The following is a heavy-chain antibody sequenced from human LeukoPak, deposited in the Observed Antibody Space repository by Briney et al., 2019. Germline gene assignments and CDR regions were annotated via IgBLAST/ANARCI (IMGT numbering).Heavy chain of an antibody. CDR3: ARGFDGNFDY. V-gene: IGHV3-20*04. CDR2: INWNGDNT. Sequence: GGSLRLSCAASGFTFDDYGMSWVRQAPGKGLEWVSGINWNGDNTDYADSVKGRFTISRDNAKNSLYLQMNSLRAEDTALYYCARGFDGNFDYWGQGTLVTVSS. J-gene: IGHJ4*02. CDR1: GFTFDDYG. D-gene: IGHD3-9*01.